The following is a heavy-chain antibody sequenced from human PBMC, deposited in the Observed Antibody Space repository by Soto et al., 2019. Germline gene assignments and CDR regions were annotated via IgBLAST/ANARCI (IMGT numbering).Heavy chain of an antibody. CDR1: GGTFSSSA. CDR2: IIPLFRTP. J-gene: IGHJ6*02. CDR3: ARENDRLKIGGNYYYILDV. V-gene: IGHV1-69*12. Sequence: QVQLVQSGAEMKEPGSSVKVSCKTSGGTFSSSAISWLRQAPGQGLEWMGGIIPLFRTPDYAQKFQGRVTIAADESTSTANMVLSSLRSEDTAVYYCARENDRLKIGGNYYYILDVWGQGTTITVSS. D-gene: IGHD1-1*01.